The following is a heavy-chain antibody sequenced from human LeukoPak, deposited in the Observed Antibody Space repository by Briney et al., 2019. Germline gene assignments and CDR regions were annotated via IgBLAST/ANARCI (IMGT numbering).Heavy chain of an antibody. J-gene: IGHJ1*01. D-gene: IGHD3-22*01. Sequence: AGGSLRLSCAASGFTFSRYWMHWVRQAPGKGLVWVSRIKSDGSTNYADSVKGRFTISRENAKNTVSLQMNSLRAEDTGVYYCARAPAEIGGYYPEYFRHWGQGTLVTVSS. CDR1: GFTFSRYW. CDR2: IKSDGST. V-gene: IGHV3-74*01. CDR3: ARAPAEIGGYYPEYFRH.